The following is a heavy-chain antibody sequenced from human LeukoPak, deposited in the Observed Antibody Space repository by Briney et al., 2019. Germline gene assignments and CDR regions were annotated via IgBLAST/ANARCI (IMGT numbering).Heavy chain of an antibody. CDR1: GYSISSGYY. CDR3: ARDYGDYVGYWDY. CDR2: IYTSGST. J-gene: IGHJ4*02. D-gene: IGHD4-17*01. V-gene: IGHV4-4*07. Sequence: PSETLSLTCTVSGYSISSGYYWSWIRQPAGKGLEWIGRIYTSGSTNYNPSLKSRVTMSVDTSKNQFSLKLSSVTAADTAVYYCARDYGDYVGYWDYWGQGTLVTVSS.